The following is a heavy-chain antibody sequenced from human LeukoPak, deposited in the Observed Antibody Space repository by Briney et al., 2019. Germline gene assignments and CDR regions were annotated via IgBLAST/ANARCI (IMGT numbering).Heavy chain of an antibody. CDR1: GYTFTNYG. CDR2: ISIYNGNT. J-gene: IGHJ5*02. CDR3: ARITYDFWSGYYMPDDP. V-gene: IGHV1-18*01. D-gene: IGHD3-3*01. Sequence: ASVKVSCKASGYTFTNYGFSWVRQAPGQGLEWMGLISIYNGNTDYAQKLRGRVSMTTNTCTSTAYMELRSLSSDDTDVYYCARITYDFWSGYYMPDDPWGQGTLVTVSS.